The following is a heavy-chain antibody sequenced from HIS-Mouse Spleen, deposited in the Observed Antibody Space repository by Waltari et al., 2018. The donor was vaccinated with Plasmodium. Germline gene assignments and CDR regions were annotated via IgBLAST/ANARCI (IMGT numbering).Heavy chain of an antibody. Sequence: QMQLVESGGGVVQPGSSLSISGAASGFTFRSYAMHWVRQAPGKGLEWVAVISYDGSNKYYADSVKGRFTISRDNSKNTLYLQMNSLRAEDTAVYYCALSGHWGQGTLVTVSS. J-gene: IGHJ4*02. V-gene: IGHV3-30*04. D-gene: IGHD3-10*01. CDR1: GFTFRSYA. CDR3: ALSGH. CDR2: ISYDGSNK.